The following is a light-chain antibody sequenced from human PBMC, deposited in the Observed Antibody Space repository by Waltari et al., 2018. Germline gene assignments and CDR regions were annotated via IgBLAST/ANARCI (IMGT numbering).Light chain of an antibody. CDR3: QQRSDWPPTWT. CDR2: DAS. V-gene: IGKV3-11*01. Sequence: EVVLTQTPATLSLSARDRATLSCRASQSISIYLAWYQHKPAQAPRLLIFDASNRATGIPARFSGSGSGTDFTLTISNLEPEDSAVYYCQQRSDWPPTWTFGQGTKVEMK. J-gene: IGKJ1*01. CDR1: QSISIY.